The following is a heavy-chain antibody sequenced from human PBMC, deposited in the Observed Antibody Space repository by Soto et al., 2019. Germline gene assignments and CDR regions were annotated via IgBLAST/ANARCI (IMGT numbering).Heavy chain of an antibody. CDR1: GFTFSDFA. CDR3: AKDGIHTVTFDY. CDR2: VSGNGDVT. D-gene: IGHD4-17*01. Sequence: EVQLSESGGGLAQPGGSLRLSCEGSGFTFSDFAISWVRQAPGKGLEWVSVVSGNGDVTRYADSVKGRFATSRDNSNNTMFLQMNSLTAEDTAIYYCAKDGIHTVTFDYWGRGTLVTVSS. V-gene: IGHV3-23*01. J-gene: IGHJ4*01.